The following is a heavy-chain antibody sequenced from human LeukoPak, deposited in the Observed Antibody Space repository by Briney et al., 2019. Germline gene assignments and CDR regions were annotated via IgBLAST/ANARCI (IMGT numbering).Heavy chain of an antibody. CDR3: ARGDMITFGGVIVPVDY. J-gene: IGHJ4*02. CDR2: IYYSGST. Sequence: PSETLSLTCTVSGGFISSSSYYWGWIRQPPGKGLEWIESIYYSGSTYYNPSLKSRVTISVDTYKNQFSLKLSSVTAADTDVYYCARGDMITFGGVIVPVDYWGQGTLVTVSS. CDR1: GGFISSSSYY. D-gene: IGHD3-16*02. V-gene: IGHV4-39*01.